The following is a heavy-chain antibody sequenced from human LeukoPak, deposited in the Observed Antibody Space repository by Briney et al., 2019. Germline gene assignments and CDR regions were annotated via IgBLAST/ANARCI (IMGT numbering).Heavy chain of an antibody. V-gene: IGHV3-30*03. CDR1: AFTFSSYW. J-gene: IGHJ4*02. D-gene: IGHD3-22*01. Sequence: GGSLRLSCAASAFTFSSYWMHWVRQAPGKGLEWVAIISYDGSNKYYADSVKGRFTISRDNSKNTLYLQMNSLRADDTAVYYCASRNYYDSGGYYYYYFDYWGQGILVTVSS. CDR2: ISYDGSNK. CDR3: ASRNYYDSGGYYYYYFDY.